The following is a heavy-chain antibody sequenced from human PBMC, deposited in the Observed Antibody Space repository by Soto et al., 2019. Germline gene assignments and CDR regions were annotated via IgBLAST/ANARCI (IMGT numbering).Heavy chain of an antibody. Sequence: SETLSLTCTVSGGSISSSSYYWGCIRQPPGKGLEWIASIDYTGNTFYNPSLTSRVTISVDTSKNQFSLKVTSVTAADTAVYYCARINKGYGTDSWGQGTLVTVSS. CDR3: ARINKGYGTDS. D-gene: IGHD5-18*01. J-gene: IGHJ4*02. CDR2: IDYTGNT. CDR1: GGSISSSSYY. V-gene: IGHV4-39*01.